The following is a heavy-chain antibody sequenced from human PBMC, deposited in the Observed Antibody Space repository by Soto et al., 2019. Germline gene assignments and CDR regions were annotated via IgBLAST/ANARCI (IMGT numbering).Heavy chain of an antibody. V-gene: IGHV4-31*03. CDR3: ARGGGVGYCSGGSCYPTGRWYFDL. J-gene: IGHJ2*01. D-gene: IGHD2-15*01. Sequence: QVHLQESVLALVKPSQPLSHTCTVSGGSISSCGYYWSWIRQHPGKGLEWIGYIYYSGSTYYNPSLKSRVTISVDTSKNLLSLKLSSVTAADTAVYYCARGGGVGYCSGGSCYPTGRWYFDLWGRGTLVTVS. CDR2: IYYSGST. CDR1: GGSISSCGYY.